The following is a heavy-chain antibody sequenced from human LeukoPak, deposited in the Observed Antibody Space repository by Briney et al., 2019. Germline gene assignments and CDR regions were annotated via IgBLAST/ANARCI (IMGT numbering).Heavy chain of an antibody. Sequence: PGGSLRLSCAASGFTFDDHGMSWVRQAPGKGLEWVSGIKWDGGRTGYTDSVKGRFTISRDNAKNSVYLQMNSLRAEDTAVYYCAREHPLIRGVGAIRFPKGAYYFDYWGQGTLVTVSS. CDR1: GFTFDDHG. V-gene: IGHV3-20*04. CDR3: AREHPLIRGVGAIRFPKGAYYFDY. D-gene: IGHD1-26*01. J-gene: IGHJ4*02. CDR2: IKWDGGRT.